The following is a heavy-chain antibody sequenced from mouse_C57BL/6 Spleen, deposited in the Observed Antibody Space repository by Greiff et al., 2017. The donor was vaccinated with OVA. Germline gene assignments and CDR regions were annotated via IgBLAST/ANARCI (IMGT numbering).Heavy chain of an antibody. CDR2: IHPSDSDT. V-gene: IGHV1-74*01. J-gene: IGHJ3*01. CDR3: AIRDSNYDGTWCAY. Sequence: QVQLQQPGAELVKPGASVKVSCKASGYTFTSYWMHWVKQRPGQGLEWIGRIHPSDSDTNYNQKFKGKATLTVDKSSSTAYMQLSSLTSEDSAVYYCAIRDSNYDGTWCAYWGQGTLVTVSA. CDR1: GYTFTSYW. D-gene: IGHD2-5*01.